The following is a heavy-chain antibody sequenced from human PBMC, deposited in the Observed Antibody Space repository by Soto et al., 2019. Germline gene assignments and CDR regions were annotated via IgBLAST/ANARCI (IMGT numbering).Heavy chain of an antibody. CDR1: GFSLNTGGVG. D-gene: IGHD6-19*01. Sequence: QITLKESGPTVVKPTQTLTLTCSLSGFSLNTGGVGVGWIRQPPGKALEWLAVIYWDDDKSWNPSLRDRLTINRDASDDQVGRTGTNMDPVDTGTYYCARRRGGLGGGWTTPYFDYWGQGTLVTVSS. V-gene: IGHV2-5*02. CDR2: IYWDDDK. J-gene: IGHJ4*02. CDR3: ARRRGGLGGGWTTPYFDY.